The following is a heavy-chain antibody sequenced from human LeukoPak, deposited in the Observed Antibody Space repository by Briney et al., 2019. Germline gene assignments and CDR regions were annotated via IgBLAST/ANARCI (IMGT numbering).Heavy chain of an antibody. Sequence: SETLSLTCTVSGASISGNLWTWIRQPPGKGLEWIAYVYDNGDTRYHPSFTGRVSISVDLSRNQFSLKLSSVTAADTAVYYCARRPRYYDILTGYYKSPNWFDPWGQGTLVTVSS. CDR1: GASISGNL. CDR2: VYDNGDT. CDR3: ARRPRYYDILTGYYKSPNWFDP. V-gene: IGHV4-59*12. D-gene: IGHD3-9*01. J-gene: IGHJ5*02.